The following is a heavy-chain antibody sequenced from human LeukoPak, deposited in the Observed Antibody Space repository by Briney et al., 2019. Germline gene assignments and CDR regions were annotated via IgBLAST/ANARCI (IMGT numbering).Heavy chain of an antibody. CDR1: GFTFSSYE. J-gene: IGHJ4*02. CDR2: ISSSSSTI. Sequence: AGGSLRLSCAASGFTFSSYEMNWVRQAPGKGLEWVSYISSSSSTIYYADSVKGRFTISRDNAKNSLYLQMNRLRAEDTAVYYCARGFGNFDYWGQGTLVTVSS. D-gene: IGHD3-10*01. V-gene: IGHV3-48*01. CDR3: ARGFGNFDY.